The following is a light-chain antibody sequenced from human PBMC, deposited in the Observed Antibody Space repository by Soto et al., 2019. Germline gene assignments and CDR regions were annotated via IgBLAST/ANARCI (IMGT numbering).Light chain of an antibody. CDR1: SSDVGGYNY. Sequence: QSALTQPASVSGSPGQSITISCTGTSSDVGGYNYVSWYQQHPGKAPKLMIYDVSNRPSGVSNRFSGSKSGNTASLTISGRQAEDEADYYCSSYTSSSPLGHVVFGGGTKLTVL. CDR3: SSYTSSSPLGHVV. J-gene: IGLJ2*01. CDR2: DVS. V-gene: IGLV2-14*01.